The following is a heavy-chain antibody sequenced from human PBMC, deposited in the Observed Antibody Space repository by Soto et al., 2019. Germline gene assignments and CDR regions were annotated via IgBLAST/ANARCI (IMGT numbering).Heavy chain of an antibody. CDR3: AKVGSHSGSHYDAFDI. J-gene: IGHJ3*02. Sequence: HPGGSLRLSCAASGFTFISYAMNWVRQAPGKGLEWVSAISGSDSRTYYADSVKGRFTISRDNSKNTLYLQLNSLRAEDTAVYYCAKVGSHSGSHYDAFDIWGQGTMVTVSS. CDR2: ISGSDSRT. D-gene: IGHD1-26*01. V-gene: IGHV3-23*01. CDR1: GFTFISYA.